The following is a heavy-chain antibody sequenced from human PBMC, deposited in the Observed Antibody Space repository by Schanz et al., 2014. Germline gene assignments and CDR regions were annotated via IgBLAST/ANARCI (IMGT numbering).Heavy chain of an antibody. Sequence: EVQLVESGGGLVQPGGSLRLSCVASGFTFSNYWMTWVRQAPGKGLEWVSALSEGGGGTHYADSVRGRFTISRDNAKNSLFLQMNSLRAEDTAVYFCAKIERNEDWGQGTLVTVSS. CDR2: LSEGGGGT. CDR3: AKIERNED. V-gene: IGHV3-23*04. D-gene: IGHD1-1*01. J-gene: IGHJ4*02. CDR1: GFTFSNYW.